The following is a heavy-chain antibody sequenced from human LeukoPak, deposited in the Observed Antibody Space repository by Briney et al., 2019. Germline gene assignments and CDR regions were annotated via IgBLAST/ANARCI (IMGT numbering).Heavy chain of an antibody. Sequence: GGSLRLSCAASGFTFRDSAMTWFRQAPGKGLQWVSLISFSGDNTYYADSVKGRFTISRDNAKDTLYLQMNSLRAEDTAIYYCARDIKLSTRGLGTTVTVSS. D-gene: IGHD3-16*02. CDR1: GFTFRDSA. CDR3: ARDIKLST. CDR2: ISFSGDNT. V-gene: IGHV3-23*01. J-gene: IGHJ3*01.